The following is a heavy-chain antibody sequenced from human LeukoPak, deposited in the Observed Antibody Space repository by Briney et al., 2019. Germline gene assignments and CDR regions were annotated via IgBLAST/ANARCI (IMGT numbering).Heavy chain of an antibody. CDR3: AGDMRRVLEY. CDR2: INPNSGGT. D-gene: IGHD2-15*01. J-gene: IGHJ4*02. Sequence: GASVKVSCKASGYTVTGYHMHWVRQAPGQGLEWMGWINPNSGGTNYAQKFQGRVTMTRDTSINTAYMELSRLRSDDTAVYYCAGDMRRVLEYWGQGTLVTVSS. V-gene: IGHV1-2*02. CDR1: GYTVTGYH.